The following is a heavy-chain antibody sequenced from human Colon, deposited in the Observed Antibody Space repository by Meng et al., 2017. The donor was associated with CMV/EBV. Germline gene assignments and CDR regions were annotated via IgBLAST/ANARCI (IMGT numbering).Heavy chain of an antibody. CDR3: AKEFVLGTHLDH. CDR1: GFTFNTFG. V-gene: IGHV3-30*02. J-gene: IGHJ4*02. D-gene: IGHD2-21*02. Sequence: GESLKISCSASGFTFNTFGMHWVRQAPGKGLEWVAFIRYDGTKADYADSVTGRFTISRDNAKSSLHLQMTSLRPEDSAVYFCAKEFVLGTHLDHWGQGTLVIVSS. CDR2: IRYDGTKA.